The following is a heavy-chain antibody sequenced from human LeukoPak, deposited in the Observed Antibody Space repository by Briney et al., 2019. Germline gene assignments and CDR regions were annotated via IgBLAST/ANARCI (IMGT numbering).Heavy chain of an antibody. CDR3: ARHQTPGNVYYLNTEGFRFDS. Sequence: GESLKIYCKASGYSFTDYWIGWVRQMPGQGLEWMAIIFPGDSDSQIKYSPSFQGHVTVSADKSITTAYLHWSSLQASDTAIYYCARHQTPGNVYYLNTEGFRFDSWGQGTLVTVSS. CDR2: IFPGDSDSQI. D-gene: IGHD2/OR15-2a*01. CDR1: GYSFTDYW. J-gene: IGHJ4*02. V-gene: IGHV5-51*01.